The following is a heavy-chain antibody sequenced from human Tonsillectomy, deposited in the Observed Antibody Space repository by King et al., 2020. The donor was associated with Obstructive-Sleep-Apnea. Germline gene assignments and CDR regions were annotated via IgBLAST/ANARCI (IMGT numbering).Heavy chain of an antibody. CDR3: GKLEHPEYRLLRPNFNYSGMDV. Sequence: VQLVESGGGLVHPGGSLRLSCAASGFTFDDYAMHWVRQAPGKGLEWVSGITWNRGNIDYADSVKGRFTISRDNGKKSLYLQMNSLRAEDTALYYCGKLEHPEYRLLRPNFNYSGMDVWGQGTTVTVSS. J-gene: IGHJ6*02. D-gene: IGHD2-2*01. CDR1: GFTFDDYA. CDR2: ITWNRGNI. V-gene: IGHV3-9*01.